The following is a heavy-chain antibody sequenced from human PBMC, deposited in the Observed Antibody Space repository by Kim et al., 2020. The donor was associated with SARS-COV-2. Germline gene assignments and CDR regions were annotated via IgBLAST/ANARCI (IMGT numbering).Heavy chain of an antibody. Sequence: DSVKGRFTISRDNSKNTLYLQMNSLRAEDTAVYYCAKEVAAAGTPYFDYWGQGTLVTVSS. V-gene: IGHV3-30*02. D-gene: IGHD6-13*01. CDR3: AKEVAAAGTPYFDY. J-gene: IGHJ4*02.